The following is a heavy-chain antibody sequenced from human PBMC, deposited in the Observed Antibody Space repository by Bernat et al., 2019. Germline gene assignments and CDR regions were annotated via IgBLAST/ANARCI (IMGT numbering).Heavy chain of an antibody. V-gene: IGHV3-23*01. CDR3: ARDDAVGGGFLDY. J-gene: IGHJ4*02. Sequence: EVQLLESGGGLVQSGGSLRLSCAAAGFTFNSYAMSWVRQAPGKGPEWVSRVNGGGGATDYIDSVKGRFTISRDNSKNTLYLQMNSLRAEDTAVYYCARDDAVGGGFLDYWGQGTLVTVSS. D-gene: IGHD3-3*01. CDR1: GFTFNSYA. CDR2: VNGGGGAT.